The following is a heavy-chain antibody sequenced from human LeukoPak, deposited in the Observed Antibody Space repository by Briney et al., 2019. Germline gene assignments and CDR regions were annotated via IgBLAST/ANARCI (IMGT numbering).Heavy chain of an antibody. J-gene: IGHJ4*02. CDR1: GFTLSKYW. Sequence: TGGSLRLSCAASGFTLSKYWMHWVRQAPGKGPVWVSRINEGGSRIDYADSVRGRFTISRDSAENTLYLQMNSLYCSRDFVGPDDYWGQGTLVSVSS. CDR2: INEGGSRI. CDR3: DY. V-gene: IGHV3-74*01. D-gene: IGHD1-26*01.